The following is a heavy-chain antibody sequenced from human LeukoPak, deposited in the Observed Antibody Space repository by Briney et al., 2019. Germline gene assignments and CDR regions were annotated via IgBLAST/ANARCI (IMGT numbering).Heavy chain of an antibody. Sequence: SETLSLTCTVSGGSISSGGYYWSWIRQHPGKGLEWIGYIYYSGSTYYNPSLKSRVTISVDTSKNQFSLKLSSVTAADTAVYYCARHGRGVVHKGNFDYWGQGTLVTVSS. D-gene: IGHD3-10*01. V-gene: IGHV4-39*01. CDR2: IYYSGST. CDR3: ARHGRGVVHKGNFDY. CDR1: GGSISSGGYY. J-gene: IGHJ4*02.